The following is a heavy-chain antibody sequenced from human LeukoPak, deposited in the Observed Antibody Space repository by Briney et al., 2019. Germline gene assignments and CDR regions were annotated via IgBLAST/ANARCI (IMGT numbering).Heavy chain of an antibody. D-gene: IGHD4-17*01. J-gene: IGHJ4*02. Sequence: SETLSLTCTVSGGSISSYYWSWIRQPPGKGLEWIGYIYYSGSTNYNPSLKSRVTISVDTSKNQFSLKLSSVTAADTVVYYCARGVRRNTVTLYHFDYWGQGTLVTVSS. V-gene: IGHV4-59*01. CDR3: ARGVRRNTVTLYHFDY. CDR2: IYYSGST. CDR1: GGSISSYY.